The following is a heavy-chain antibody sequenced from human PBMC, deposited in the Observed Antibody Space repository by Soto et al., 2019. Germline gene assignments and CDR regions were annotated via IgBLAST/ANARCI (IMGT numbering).Heavy chain of an antibody. D-gene: IGHD3-3*01. V-gene: IGHV1-46*01. Sequence: ASVKVSCKASGYTFTDYYMHWVRQAPGQGLEWMGIINPSGGSTSDAQKFQGRVTMTRDTSTGTVYMEVSSLRSEDTAVYYCARGGRITMYGVDHGMDVWGQGTTVTVSS. CDR2: INPSGGST. CDR1: GYTFTDYY. CDR3: ARGGRITMYGVDHGMDV. J-gene: IGHJ6*02.